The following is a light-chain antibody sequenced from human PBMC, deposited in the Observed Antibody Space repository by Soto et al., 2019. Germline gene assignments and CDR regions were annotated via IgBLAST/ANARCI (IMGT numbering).Light chain of an antibody. CDR3: QQYGSSPRT. Sequence: IVLTQSPGTLSLSPGERATLSCRASQSVSSNFLAWYQQKPGQAPRLFIYAASSRATGIPDRFSGSGSGTDFTLTISRLEPEDFAVYYCQQYGSSPRTFGQGTKVEIK. J-gene: IGKJ1*01. CDR2: AAS. V-gene: IGKV3-20*01. CDR1: QSVSSNF.